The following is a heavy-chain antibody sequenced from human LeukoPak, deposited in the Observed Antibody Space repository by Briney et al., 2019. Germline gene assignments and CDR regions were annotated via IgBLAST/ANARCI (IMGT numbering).Heavy chain of an antibody. V-gene: IGHV3-30-3*01. D-gene: IGHD2-2*02. Sequence: PGESLRLSCAASGFTFSSYAMSWVRQAPGKGLEWVAVISYDGNNKYDADSVKGRFTISRDNSKNTLYLQMNSLRAEDTAVYYCARLPGYCSSNSCYKMTIPFDYWGQGTLVTVSS. J-gene: IGHJ4*02. CDR3: ARLPGYCSSNSCYKMTIPFDY. CDR1: GFTFSSYA. CDR2: ISYDGNNK.